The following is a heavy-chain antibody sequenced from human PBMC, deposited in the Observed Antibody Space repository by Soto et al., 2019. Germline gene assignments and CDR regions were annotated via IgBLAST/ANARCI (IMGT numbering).Heavy chain of an antibody. J-gene: IGHJ3*01. D-gene: IGHD3-3*01. V-gene: IGHV1-18*04. CDR3: AREGILGLFDAYDL. CDR1: VFTSSG. CDR2: LSTHNGNT. Sequence: QDQLVQSGAEVKKPGASVKVSCKASVFTSSGISWVRQAPGQRLAWMGWLSTHNGNTIYAQKFQGRVIMTMDTSTTTVYMELRSLRPDDTAVYLCAREGILGLFDAYDLWGQGTMVTVSS.